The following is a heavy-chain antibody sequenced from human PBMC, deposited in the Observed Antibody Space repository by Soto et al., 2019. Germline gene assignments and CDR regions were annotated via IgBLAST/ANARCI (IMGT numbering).Heavy chain of an antibody. J-gene: IGHJ6*02. Sequence: QVQLVQSGAEVKKPGASVKVSCKASGYSFASYGISWVRQAPGQGLEWMGWISSYIGYAKYAQRLHGRVTMTTDTSTSTAYMELRSLRSDDPAVYYCARNWSANAMDVWGQGTTVTVSS. CDR3: ARNWSANAMDV. CDR2: ISSYIGYA. V-gene: IGHV1-18*04. D-gene: IGHD3-3*01. CDR1: GYSFASYG.